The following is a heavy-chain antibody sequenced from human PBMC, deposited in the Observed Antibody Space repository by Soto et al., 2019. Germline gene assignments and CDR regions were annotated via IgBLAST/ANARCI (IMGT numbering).Heavy chain of an antibody. V-gene: IGHV4-59*01. J-gene: IGHJ2*01. CDR2: IYHSGST. Sequence: ASEDLSHPWTVSDGFLSRCYWSLIRQPPGKGLEWIGYIYHSGSTNYNPSLKSRVTISVDTSKNQFSLKLSSVTAADTAVYYCAIYRCGDHRDQHAYPARRTADL. D-gene: IGHD3-16*01. CDR1: DGFLSRCY. CDR3: AIYRCGDHRDQHAYPARRTADL.